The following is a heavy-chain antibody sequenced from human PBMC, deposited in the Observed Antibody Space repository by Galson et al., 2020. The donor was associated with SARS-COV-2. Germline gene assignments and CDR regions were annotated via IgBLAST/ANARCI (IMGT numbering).Heavy chain of an antibody. CDR1: GFTFSNAW. Sequence: GGSLRLSCAASGFTFSNAWMSWVRQPPGRGLEWVGRVKSKTDGGTTDYAAPVKGRFTVSTDDSKNTLYLQMNSLKTEDTAMYYCTTERRLHLAPDWWGQGTLVTVSS. D-gene: IGHD6-25*01. CDR2: VKSKTDGGTT. V-gene: IGHV3-15*01. J-gene: IGHJ4*02. CDR3: TTERRLHLAPDW.